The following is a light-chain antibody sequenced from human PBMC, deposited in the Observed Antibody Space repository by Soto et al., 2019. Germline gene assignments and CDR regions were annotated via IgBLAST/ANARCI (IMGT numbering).Light chain of an antibody. V-gene: IGLV1-47*02. CDR2: SNN. CDR1: SSNIGKNS. Sequence: QSVLTQSPSASGPPGQRVTIPCSGSSSNIGKNSVYWYQQFPGTAPKLLIYSNNKRPSGVPDRFSASKSGTSASLAISGLRSEDEADYYCAAWDDDLNGYVFGTGTKVTVL. CDR3: AAWDDDLNGYV. J-gene: IGLJ1*01.